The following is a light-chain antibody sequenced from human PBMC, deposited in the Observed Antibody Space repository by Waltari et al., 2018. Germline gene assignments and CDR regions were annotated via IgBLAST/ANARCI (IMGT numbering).Light chain of an antibody. Sequence: DIQLTQSPSTLSASVGDRVTITCRASQSVTTWLAWYQQKAGKAPKLLIYGASIVQSGVPSRFSGGGSGTEFSLTINSLQPDDFATYYCQQYNDRVLTFGQGT. CDR2: GAS. J-gene: IGKJ2*01. CDR3: QQYNDRVLT. V-gene: IGKV1-5*01. CDR1: QSVTTW.